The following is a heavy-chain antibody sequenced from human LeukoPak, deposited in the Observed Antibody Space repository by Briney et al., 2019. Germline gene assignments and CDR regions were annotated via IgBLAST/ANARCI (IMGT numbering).Heavy chain of an antibody. Sequence: GGSLRLSCAASGFTFSSYSMNWVRQAPGKGLEWVSSISSSSSYIYYADSVKGRFTISRDNAKNSLYLQMNSLRAEDAAVYYCARGGNSARDGYWGQGTLVTVSS. CDR3: ARGGNSARDGY. J-gene: IGHJ4*02. CDR1: GFTFSSYS. D-gene: IGHD5-24*01. V-gene: IGHV3-21*01. CDR2: ISSSSSYI.